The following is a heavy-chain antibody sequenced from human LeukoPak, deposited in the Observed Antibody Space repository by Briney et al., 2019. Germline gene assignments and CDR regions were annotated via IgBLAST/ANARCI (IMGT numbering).Heavy chain of an antibody. J-gene: IGHJ4*02. V-gene: IGHV1-46*01. CDR3: ARDFSIAAAGTGY. CDR2: INPSGGST. CDR1: GYTFTSYY. D-gene: IGHD6-13*01. Sequence: GASVKVSCKASGYTFTSYYMHWVRQAPGQGLEWMGIINPSGGSTSYAQKFQGRVTMTTDTSTSTAYMELRSLRSDDTAVYYCARDFSIAAAGTGYWGQGTLVTVSS.